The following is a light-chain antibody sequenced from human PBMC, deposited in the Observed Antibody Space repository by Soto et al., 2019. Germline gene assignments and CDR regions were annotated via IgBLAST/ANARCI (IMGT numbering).Light chain of an antibody. CDR2: DVS. V-gene: IGKV3-20*01. J-gene: IGKJ1*01. CDR1: HSVTGSH. CDR3: QQYGFSPLT. Sequence: EIVLTQSPGTMSLSPGERATLSCRANHSVTGSHLAWYQQRPGQAPRLLIYDVSRRATGISDRFSGSGSGTDFNLTITKLEPEAFAVYYCQQYGFSPLTFGQGNKV.